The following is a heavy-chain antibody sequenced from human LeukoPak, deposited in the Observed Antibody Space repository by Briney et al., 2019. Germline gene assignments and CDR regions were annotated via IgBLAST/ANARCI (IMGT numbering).Heavy chain of an antibody. Sequence: SETLSLTCTVSGYSISSGNYWSWISQPPGKGLEWIGEINHSGSTNYNPSLKSRVTISVDTSKNQFSLKLSSVTAADTAVYYCARVRALQRGPRGFYYFMDVWGKGTTVTVSS. D-gene: IGHD1-1*01. CDR2: INHSGST. CDR3: ARVRALQRGPRGFYYFMDV. J-gene: IGHJ6*03. V-gene: IGHV4-38-2*02. CDR1: GYSISSGNY.